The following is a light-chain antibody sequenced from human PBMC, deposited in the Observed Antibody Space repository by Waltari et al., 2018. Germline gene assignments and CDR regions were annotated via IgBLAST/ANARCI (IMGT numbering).Light chain of an antibody. CDR2: GAS. J-gene: IGKJ1*01. CDR3: QQYNNWPPWT. CDR1: QNINSN. Sequence: EIVMTQSPATLSVSPGEGATLSCRASQNINSNLAWYQQQPGQTPRLLIYGASTRAICIPARFSCSVSGTEFTLTISSLQSEDFALYYCQQYNNWPPWTFGQGTKVEIK. V-gene: IGKV3D-15*01.